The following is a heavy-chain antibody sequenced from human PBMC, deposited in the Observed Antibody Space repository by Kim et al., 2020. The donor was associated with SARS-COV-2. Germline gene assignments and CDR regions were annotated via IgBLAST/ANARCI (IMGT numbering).Heavy chain of an antibody. Sequence: SPTLSLTCTVSGGSISYYYWSWIRQPPGKGLEWVGYIYYSGSTNYSPSLKSRVTISVDTSKNQFSLKLSSVTAADTAVYYCARELSESGEYFFDYWGQGT. V-gene: IGHV4-59*13. CDR3: ARELSESGEYFFDY. CDR1: GGSISYYY. D-gene: IGHD3-10*01. CDR2: IYYSGST. J-gene: IGHJ4*02.